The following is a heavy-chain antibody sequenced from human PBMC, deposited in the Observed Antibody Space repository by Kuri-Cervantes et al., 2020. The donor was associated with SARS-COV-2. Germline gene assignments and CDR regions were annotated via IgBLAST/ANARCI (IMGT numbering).Heavy chain of an antibody. V-gene: IGHV1-46*01. Sequence: ASVKVSCKASGYTFTSYDINWVRQATGQGLEWMGIINPSGGSTSYAQKFQGRVTMTRDTSTSTVYMELSSLRSEDTAVYYCAREEVVVAATHYYYYYMDVWGKGTTVTVSS. CDR2: INPSGGST. CDR1: GYTFTSYD. CDR3: AREEVVVAATHYYYYYMDV. D-gene: IGHD2-15*01. J-gene: IGHJ6*03.